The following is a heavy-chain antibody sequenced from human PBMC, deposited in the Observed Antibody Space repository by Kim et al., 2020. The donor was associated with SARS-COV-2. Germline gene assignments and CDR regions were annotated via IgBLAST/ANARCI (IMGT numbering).Heavy chain of an antibody. CDR2: INHSGST. CDR1: GGSFSGYY. J-gene: IGHJ3*02. CDR3: ARRIPYYYDSRGAFDI. Sequence: SETLSLTCAVYGGSFSGYYWSWIRQLPGKGLEWIGEINHSGSTNYNPSLKRGVTISVNTSKNQFSLTLSSVTVADTAVYYCARRIPYYYDSRGAFDIWGQGTMVTVSS. D-gene: IGHD3-22*01. V-gene: IGHV4-34*01.